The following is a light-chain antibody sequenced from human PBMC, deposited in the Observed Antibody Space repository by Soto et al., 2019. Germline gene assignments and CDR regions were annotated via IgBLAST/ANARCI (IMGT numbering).Light chain of an antibody. J-gene: IGKJ4*01. Sequence: EIVMTQSPATLSVSPGERVTLSCRASQSVSSNLGWYQQKPGQAPRLLIYGASTRATGIPDRFSGSGSVTQFTLTISSLQSEDFGIYYCQQYNNWPPLTFGGGTKVEI. V-gene: IGKV3-15*01. CDR2: GAS. CDR3: QQYNNWPPLT. CDR1: QSVSSN.